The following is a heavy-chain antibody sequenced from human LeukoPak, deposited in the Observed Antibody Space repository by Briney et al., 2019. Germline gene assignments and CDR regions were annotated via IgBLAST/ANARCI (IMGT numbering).Heavy chain of an antibody. Sequence: PGGSLRLSCAASGFTFSSYAMSWVRQAPGKGLEWVSGIGGSGSSTYYADSVKGRFTISRDNSKNTLYLQMNRLRAADTAVYYCAKDRGDYHSGNESYFDPWGQGTLVTVSS. D-gene: IGHD3-10*01. CDR1: GFTFSSYA. CDR3: AKDRGDYHSGNESYFDP. CDR2: IGGSGSST. V-gene: IGHV3-23*01. J-gene: IGHJ5*02.